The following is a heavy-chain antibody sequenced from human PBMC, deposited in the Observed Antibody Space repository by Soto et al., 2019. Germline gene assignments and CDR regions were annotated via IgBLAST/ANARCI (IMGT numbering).Heavy chain of an antibody. V-gene: IGHV1-69*01. CDR2: IIPISDTT. Sequence: QVQLVQSGAEVKKPGSSVKVSCKASGGTFSSYAISWVRQAPGQGLDWRGGIIPISDTTNYAQKFQGRVTITADESTSTAYMELSSLRSEDTAVYYCARSQGSSTSLEIYYYYYYGMEVWGQGTTVTVSS. J-gene: IGHJ6*02. CDR3: ARSQGSSTSLEIYYYYYYGMEV. CDR1: GGTFSSYA. D-gene: IGHD2-2*01.